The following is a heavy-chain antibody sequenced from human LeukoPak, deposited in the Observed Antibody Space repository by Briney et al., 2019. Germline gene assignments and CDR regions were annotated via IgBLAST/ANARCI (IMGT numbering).Heavy chain of an antibody. CDR2: ISYDGGST. CDR3: ARDTTYYYDGGSSGPHYFDY. CDR1: GFTFSSYA. J-gene: IGHJ4*02. Sequence: GGSLRLSCAASGFTFSSYAMYWVRQAPGKGPEWLAVISYDGGSTHYADSVKDRFTISRDNSKNTMFLQLNSLSGDDTAVYYCARDTTYYYDGGSSGPHYFDYWGQGTLVTVSS. V-gene: IGHV3-30*01. D-gene: IGHD3-10*01.